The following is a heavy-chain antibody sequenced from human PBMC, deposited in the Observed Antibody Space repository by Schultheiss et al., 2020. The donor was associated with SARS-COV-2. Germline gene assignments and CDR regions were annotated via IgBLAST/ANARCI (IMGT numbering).Heavy chain of an antibody. CDR3: ARGPYYYYGMDV. J-gene: IGHJ6*02. V-gene: IGHV1-8*01. Sequence: ASVKVSCKASGYTFTSYDINWVRQATGQGLEWMGWMNPNSGNTGYAQKFQGRVTMTRNTSISTAYMELSRLRSDDTAVYYCARGPYYYYGMDVWGQGTTVTVSS. CDR2: MNPNSGNT. CDR1: GYTFTSYD.